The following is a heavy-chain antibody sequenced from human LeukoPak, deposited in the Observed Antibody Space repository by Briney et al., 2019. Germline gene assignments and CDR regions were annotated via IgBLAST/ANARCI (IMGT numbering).Heavy chain of an antibody. CDR1: GGTFSSYA. CDR2: IIPIFGTA. CDR3: ASSRDGHNSAAFDI. J-gene: IGHJ3*02. V-gene: IGHV1-69*05. D-gene: IGHD5-24*01. Sequence: SVKVSCKASGGTFSSYAISWVRQAPGQGLEWMGRIIPIFGTANYAQKFQGRVTITTDESTSTAYMELSSLRSEDTAVYYCASSRDGHNSAAFDIWGQGTMVTVSS.